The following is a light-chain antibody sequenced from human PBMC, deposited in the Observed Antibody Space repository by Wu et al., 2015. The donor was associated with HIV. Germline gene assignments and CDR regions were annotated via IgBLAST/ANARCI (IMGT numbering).Light chain of an antibody. V-gene: IGKV3-15*01. CDR2: GAT. J-gene: IGKJ1*01. CDR1: QSVSSN. Sequence: EIVMTQSPATLSVSPGERATLSCRASQSVSSNLAWYQQKPGQAPRLLIYGATTRATAIPARFSGSGSGTEFTLTISSMQSEDFSVYYCQHYNNWPVTLGQGTKVEIK. CDR3: QHYNNWPVT.